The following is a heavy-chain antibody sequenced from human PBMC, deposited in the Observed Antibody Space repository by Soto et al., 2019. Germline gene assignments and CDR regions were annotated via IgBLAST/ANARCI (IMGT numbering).Heavy chain of an antibody. D-gene: IGHD6-6*01. CDR2: INPSSGGT. Sequence: ASVKVSCKASGYTFTGYYMHWVRQAPGQGLEWMGWINPSSGGTNYAQKFQGWVTMTRDTSISTAYMELSRLRSDDTAVYYCARDRGAVSSSSSDLDYWGQGTLVTVSS. V-gene: IGHV1-2*04. CDR1: GYTFTGYY. J-gene: IGHJ4*02. CDR3: ARDRGAVSSSSSDLDY.